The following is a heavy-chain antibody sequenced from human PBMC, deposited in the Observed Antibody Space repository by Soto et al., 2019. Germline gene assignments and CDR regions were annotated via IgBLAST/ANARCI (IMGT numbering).Heavy chain of an antibody. D-gene: IGHD6-25*01. V-gene: IGHV3-74*01. CDR3: TRAPRADSPGTAAH. J-gene: IGHJ1*01. CDR2: ISDDGTTT. Sequence: GGSLRLSCVISSFPFRIYWMRWVRKVPGQIPFCASRISDDGTTTHYADSVRGRFTISRDKYKNTIYLQMNNLKPDDKAIYYCTRAPRADSPGTAAHWG. CDR1: SFPFRIYW.